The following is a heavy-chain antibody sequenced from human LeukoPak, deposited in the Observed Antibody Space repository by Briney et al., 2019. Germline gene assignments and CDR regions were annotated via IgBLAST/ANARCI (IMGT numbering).Heavy chain of an antibody. CDR2: INPNSGGT. J-gene: IGHJ3*02. CDR1: GYTFTGYY. CDR3: ARGVLWFGDKGAFDI. D-gene: IGHD3-10*01. V-gene: IGHV1-2*02. Sequence: GASVKVSCKASGYTFTGYYMHWVRQAPGQGLEWMGWINPNSGGTNYAQKFQGRVTMTRDTSISTAYMELSRLRSDDTAVYYCARGVLWFGDKGAFDIWGQGTMVTVSS.